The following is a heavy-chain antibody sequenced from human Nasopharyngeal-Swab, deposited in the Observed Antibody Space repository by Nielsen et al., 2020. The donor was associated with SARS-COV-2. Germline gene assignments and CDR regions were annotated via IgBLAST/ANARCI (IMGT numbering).Heavy chain of an antibody. D-gene: IGHD3-22*01. J-gene: IGHJ3*02. CDR1: GFTFSSYS. V-gene: IGHV3-21*01. Sequence: GESLKISCAASGFTFSSYSMNWVRQAPGKGLEWVSSISSSSSYIYYADSVKGRFTISRDNAKNSLYLQMNSLRAEDTAVYYCAREYGEVAVITGAFDIWGQGTMVTVSS. CDR2: ISSSSSYI. CDR3: AREYGEVAVITGAFDI.